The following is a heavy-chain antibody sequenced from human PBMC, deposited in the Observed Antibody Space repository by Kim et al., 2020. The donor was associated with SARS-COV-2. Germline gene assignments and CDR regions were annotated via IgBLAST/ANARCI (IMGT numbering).Heavy chain of an antibody. J-gene: IGHJ4*02. D-gene: IGHD1-26*01. V-gene: IGHV4-4*08. Sequence: PSLTSQVPIPVDTSKNQFSLKLSSGTAADTAVYYCAGRIVGATARFDYWGQGTLVTVSS. CDR3: AGRIVGATARFDY.